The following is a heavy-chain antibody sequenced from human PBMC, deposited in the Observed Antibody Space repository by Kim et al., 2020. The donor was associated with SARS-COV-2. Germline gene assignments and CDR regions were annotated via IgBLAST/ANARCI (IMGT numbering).Heavy chain of an antibody. CDR3: ARDRPYSSGTFDY. V-gene: IGHV3-48*04. J-gene: IGHJ4*02. Sequence: GGSLRLSCAASGFTFSSYSMNWVRQAPGKGLEWVSYISSSSSTIYYADSVKGRFTISRDNAKNSLYLQMNSLRAEDTAVYYCARDRPYSSGTFDYWGQGTLVTVSS. CDR1: GFTFSSYS. D-gene: IGHD6-19*01. CDR2: ISSSSSTI.